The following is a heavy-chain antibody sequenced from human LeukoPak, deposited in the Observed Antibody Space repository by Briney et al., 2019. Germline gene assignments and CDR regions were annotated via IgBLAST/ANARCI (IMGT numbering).Heavy chain of an antibody. CDR1: GFIFSTYS. CDR2: ISSSSSYM. D-gene: IGHD6-6*01. CDR3: ARIGYSSSSFDY. V-gene: IGHV3-21*06. Sequence: GGSLRLSCAASGFIFSTYSVNWVRHAPGKGLDWVSSISSSSSYMYYADSVKGRFTISRDNPRNSVYLQMNSLGAEDTAVYYCARIGYSSSSFDYWGQGTLVTVSS. J-gene: IGHJ4*02.